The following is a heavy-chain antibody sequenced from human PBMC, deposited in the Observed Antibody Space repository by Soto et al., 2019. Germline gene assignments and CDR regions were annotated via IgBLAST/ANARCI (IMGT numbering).Heavy chain of an antibody. D-gene: IGHD2-15*01. CDR3: ARSGYCSGGSCYYYFDY. J-gene: IGHJ4*02. CDR1: GGSISSGGYY. V-gene: IGHV4-31*03. CDR2: IYYSGST. Sequence: QVQLQESGPGLVKPSQTLSLTCTVSGGSISSGGYYWSCIRQHPGKGLEWIGYIYYSGSTYYNPSLKSRVTISVATSKNQFSLKLSSVTAADTAVYYCARSGYCSGGSCYYYFDYWGQGTLVTVSS.